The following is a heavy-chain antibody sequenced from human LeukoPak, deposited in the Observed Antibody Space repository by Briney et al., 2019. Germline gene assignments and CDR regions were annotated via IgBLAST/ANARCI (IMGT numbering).Heavy chain of an antibody. CDR1: GFTFSSYD. Sequence: PGGSLRLSCTVSGFTFSSYDMHWIRQATGKGLEWVSAIGTAGDTYYPGSVKGRFTISRENAKNSLYLQMNSLRAGDTAVYYCARGTGYYDSSGYYKLDYYYYMDVWGKGTTVTISS. V-gene: IGHV3-13*01. CDR2: IGTAGDT. CDR3: ARGTGYYDSSGYYKLDYYYYMDV. D-gene: IGHD3-22*01. J-gene: IGHJ6*03.